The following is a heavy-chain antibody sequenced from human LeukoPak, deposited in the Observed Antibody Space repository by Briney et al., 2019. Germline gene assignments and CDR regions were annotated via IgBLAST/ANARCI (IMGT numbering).Heavy chain of an antibody. V-gene: IGHV4-34*01. CDR3: ARRDYGEPFDY. J-gene: IGHJ4*02. D-gene: IGHD4-17*01. CDR1: GFTFSSYA. Sequence: PGGSLRLSCAASGFTFSSYAMSWIRQPPGKGLEWIGEINHSGSTNHNPSLKSRVTISVDTSKNQFSLRLSSVTAADTAVYYCARRDYGEPFDYWGQGTLVTVSS. CDR2: INHSGST.